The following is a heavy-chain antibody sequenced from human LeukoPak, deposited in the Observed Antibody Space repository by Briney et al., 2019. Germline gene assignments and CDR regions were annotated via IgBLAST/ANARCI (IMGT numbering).Heavy chain of an antibody. Sequence: QAGGSLRLSCAASGFTFGSYAMNWVRQAPGRGLEWVSSLPSGGGPSYADSVKGRFTVSRDNSKNTLYLQVNSLRADDTAVYYCAKTITPFTTNWDNSPGAFDVWGQGTVVTVSS. CDR1: GFTFGSYA. D-gene: IGHD1-1*01. V-gene: IGHV3-23*01. CDR2: LPSGGGP. CDR3: AKTITPFTTNWDNSPGAFDV. J-gene: IGHJ3*01.